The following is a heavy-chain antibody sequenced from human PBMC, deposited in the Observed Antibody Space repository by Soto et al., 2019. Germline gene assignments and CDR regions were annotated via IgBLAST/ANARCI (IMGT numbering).Heavy chain of an antibody. D-gene: IGHD2-15*01. J-gene: IGHJ6*02. CDR2: IIPIFGTA. CDR3: ARDVRCSGGSCYPYYGMDV. V-gene: IGHV1-69*01. CDR1: GGTFSSYA. Sequence: QVQLVQSGAEVKKPGSSVKVSCKASGGTFSSYAISWVRQSPGHGLEWMGGIIPIFGTANYAQKFQGRVTITADESTSTAYMELSSLRSEDTAVYYCARDVRCSGGSCYPYYGMDVWGQGTTVTVSS.